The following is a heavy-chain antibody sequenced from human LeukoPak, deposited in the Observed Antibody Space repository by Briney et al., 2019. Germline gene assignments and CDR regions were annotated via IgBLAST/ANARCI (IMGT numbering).Heavy chain of an antibody. D-gene: IGHD1-26*01. CDR2: IIPIFGTA. V-gene: IGHV1-69*13. Sequence: SVKVSCKASGGTFSSYAISWVRQAPGQGLEWMGGIIPIFGTANYAQKFQGRVTITADESTSTAYMELSSPRSEDTAVYYCARDNRYSGSYCDYWGQGTLVTVSS. CDR1: GGTFSSYA. CDR3: ARDNRYSGSYCDY. J-gene: IGHJ4*02.